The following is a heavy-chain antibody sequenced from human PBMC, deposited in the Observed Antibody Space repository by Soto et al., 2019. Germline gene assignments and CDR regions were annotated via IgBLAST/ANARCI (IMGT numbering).Heavy chain of an antibody. CDR2: IYYSGST. D-gene: IGHD4-17*01. Sequence: XXTLSLPCTVSGGSISSSSYYWGLIRQPPGKGLEWIGSIYYSGSTYYNPSLKSRVTISVDTSKNQFSLKLSSVKAADTAVYYCARGLTTVTPYYFDYWGQGTLVTVS. V-gene: IGHV4-39*01. J-gene: IGHJ4*02. CDR1: GGSISSSSYY. CDR3: ARGLTTVTPYYFDY.